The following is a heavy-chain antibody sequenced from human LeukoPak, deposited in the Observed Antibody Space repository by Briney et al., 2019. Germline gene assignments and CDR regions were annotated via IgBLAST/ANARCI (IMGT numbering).Heavy chain of an antibody. J-gene: IGHJ3*02. CDR3: AKGAIVVVQDDAFDI. D-gene: IGHD3-22*01. V-gene: IGHV3-23*01. CDR2: ISGSGGST. CDR1: GFTFSSYG. Sequence: GGTLRLSCAASGFTFSSYGMSWVRQAPGKGLEWVSAISGSGGSTYYADSVKGRFTISRGNSKNTLYLQMNSLRAEDTAVYYCAKGAIVVVQDDAFDIWGQGTMVTVSS.